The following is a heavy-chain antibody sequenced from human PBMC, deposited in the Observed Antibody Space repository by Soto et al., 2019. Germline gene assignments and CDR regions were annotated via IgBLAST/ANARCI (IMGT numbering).Heavy chain of an antibody. CDR2: IYPGNSDT. Sequence: ESLKISCEASGYSFTSYWIGWVRQMPGKGLEWMGIIYPGNSDTRYSPPFQGQVTISADKSISTAYLQWSSLKASDTAMYFCARLYGDYGHYWGQGTLVTVSS. CDR1: GYSFTSYW. V-gene: IGHV5-51*01. D-gene: IGHD4-17*01. J-gene: IGHJ4*02. CDR3: ARLYGDYGHY.